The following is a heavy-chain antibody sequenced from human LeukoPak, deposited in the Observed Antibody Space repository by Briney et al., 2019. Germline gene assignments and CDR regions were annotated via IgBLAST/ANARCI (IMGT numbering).Heavy chain of an antibody. CDR3: ARAGDQEIYYDSSGSYY. D-gene: IGHD3-22*01. CDR1: GYTCTVYY. J-gene: IGHJ4*02. Sequence: ASVKVSCKASGYTCTVYYMHWVRQAPGQGLEWRRWSSPNSGGTSYAQKCQCRVTRTSDTSISTAYMELSRLRSDDTAVYSCARAGDQEIYYDSSGSYYWGQGTLVTVSS. V-gene: IGHV1-2*02. CDR2: SSPNSGGT.